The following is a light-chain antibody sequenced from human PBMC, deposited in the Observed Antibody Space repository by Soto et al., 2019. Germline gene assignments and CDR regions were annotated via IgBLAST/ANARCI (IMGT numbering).Light chain of an antibody. CDR2: HTS. J-gene: IGKJ4*01. CDR3: QHADGLRALT. CDR1: QDAGSW. Sequence: DIQMTQSPPFVSASVGDRVTISCRASQDAGSWLSWFHQKPGGAPNLLLFHTSRLQTGVPSRFAGRGSGTEFTLTISSLQPEDFGTYYCQHADGLRALTFGGGTTVEI. V-gene: IGKV1-12*01.